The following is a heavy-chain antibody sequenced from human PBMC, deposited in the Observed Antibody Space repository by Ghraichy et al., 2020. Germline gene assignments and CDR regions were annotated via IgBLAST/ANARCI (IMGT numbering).Heavy chain of an antibody. CDR1: GGSFSGYY. CDR2: INHSGST. J-gene: IGHJ4*02. V-gene: IGHV4-34*01. CDR3: ARSLAFMSGSYYIDY. D-gene: IGHD2-15*01. Sequence: SETLSLTCAVYGGSFSGYYWSWIRQPPGKGLEWIGEINHSGSTNYNPSLKSRVTISVDTSKNQFSLKLSSVTDADTAVYYCARSLAFMSGSYYIDYWGQGTLVTVSS.